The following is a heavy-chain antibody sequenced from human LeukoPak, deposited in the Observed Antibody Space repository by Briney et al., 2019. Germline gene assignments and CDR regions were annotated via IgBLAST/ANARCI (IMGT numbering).Heavy chain of an antibody. D-gene: IGHD5-18*01. CDR1: GGSISSSSYY. J-gene: IGHJ4*02. V-gene: IGHV4-39*07. Sequence: KTSETLSLTCTVPGGSISSSSYYWGWIRQPPGKGLEWIGSIYYSGSTYYNPSLKSRVTISVDTSKNQFSLKLSSVTAADTAVYYCAGGYSYGYDYWGQGTLVTVSS. CDR2: IYYSGST. CDR3: AGGYSYGYDY.